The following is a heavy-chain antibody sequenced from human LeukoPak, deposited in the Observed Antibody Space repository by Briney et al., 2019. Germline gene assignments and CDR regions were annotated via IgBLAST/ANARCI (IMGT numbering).Heavy chain of an antibody. V-gene: IGHV4-59*01. CDR3: ARDQDYYGSGSASWFDP. CDR2: IYYSGST. J-gene: IGHJ5*02. Sequence: PSETLSLTCTVSGGSISSYYWSWIRQPPGKGLEWIGYIYYSGSTNYNPSLKSRVTISVDTSKNQFSLKLSSVTAADTAVYYCARDQDYYGSGSASWFDPWGQRTLVTISS. D-gene: IGHD3-10*01. CDR1: GGSISSYY.